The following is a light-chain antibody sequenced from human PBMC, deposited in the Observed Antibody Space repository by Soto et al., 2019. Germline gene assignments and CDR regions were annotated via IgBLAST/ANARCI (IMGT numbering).Light chain of an antibody. Sequence: QSVLTQSPSVSGAPGQRVTISCTGSSSNIGAGYDVHWYQQHPGTASKLLIYETNSRPSGVPDRFSGSKSGTSASLAITGLQADDEAAYYCQTYDIRLSGWVFGGGTKLTVL. CDR2: ETN. CDR1: SSNIGAGYD. CDR3: QTYDIRLSGWV. J-gene: IGLJ3*02. V-gene: IGLV1-40*01.